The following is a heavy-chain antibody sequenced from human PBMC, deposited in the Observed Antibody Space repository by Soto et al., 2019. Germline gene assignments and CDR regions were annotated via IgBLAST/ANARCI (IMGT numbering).Heavy chain of an antibody. CDR1: GGTFRNNA. CDR3: TWSDTRNGYTQDYYFDY. Sequence: QVQLVQSGAEVKKPGSSVKVSCKTSGGTFRNNAISWVRQAPGQGLEWMGWILPIFGTPNYAQRFQGRVTITADDSATTAFMELRGLRPEDTAVYFCTWSDTRNGYTQDYYFDYWGQGTRVTVSS. J-gene: IGHJ4*02. D-gene: IGHD5-12*01. CDR2: ILPIFGTP. V-gene: IGHV1-69*01.